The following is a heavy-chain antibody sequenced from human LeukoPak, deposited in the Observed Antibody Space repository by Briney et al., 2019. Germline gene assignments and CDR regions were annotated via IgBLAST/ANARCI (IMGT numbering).Heavy chain of an antibody. CDR3: ARGIRAAAFDY. CDR1: GGSISIYY. V-gene: IGHV4-59*08. CDR2: IHYSGST. D-gene: IGHD2-15*01. J-gene: IGHJ4*02. Sequence: PSETLSLTCTVSGGSISIYYWSWIRQPPGKGLEWIGYIHYSGSTSYNPSLKSRVTISVDTSKNQFSLKLSSVTAADTAVYYCARGIRAAAFDYWGQGTLVTVSS.